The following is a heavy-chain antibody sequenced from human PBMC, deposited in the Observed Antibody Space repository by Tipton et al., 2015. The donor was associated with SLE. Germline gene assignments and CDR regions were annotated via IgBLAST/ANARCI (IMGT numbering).Heavy chain of an antibody. CDR1: GFTFSSYG. CDR2: ISYDGSNK. V-gene: IGHV3-30*18. D-gene: IGHD3-10*01. CDR3: VKVPRGH. Sequence: SLRLSCAASGFTFSSYGMHWVRQAPVKGLEWVAVISYDGSNKYYADSVKGRFTISRDNSKNTLYLQMNSLRAEDTAVYYCVKVPRGHWGQGTLVTVSS. J-gene: IGHJ4*02.